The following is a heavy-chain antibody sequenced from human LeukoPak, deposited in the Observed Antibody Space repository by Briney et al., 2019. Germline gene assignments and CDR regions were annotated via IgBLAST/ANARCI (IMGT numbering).Heavy chain of an antibody. CDR2: INHSGST. Sequence: PSETLSLTCAVYGGSFSGYYWSWIRQPPGKGLEWIGEINHSGSTNYNPSLKSRVTISVDTSKNQFSLKLSSVTAADTAVYYCARVVAARPDLFLEDVGYYYYMDVWGKGATVTVSS. V-gene: IGHV4-34*01. D-gene: IGHD6-6*01. J-gene: IGHJ6*03. CDR1: GGSFSGYY. CDR3: ARVVAARPDLFLEDVGYYYYMDV.